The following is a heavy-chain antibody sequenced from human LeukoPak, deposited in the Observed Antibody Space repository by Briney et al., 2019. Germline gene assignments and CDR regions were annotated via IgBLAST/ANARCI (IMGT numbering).Heavy chain of an antibody. J-gene: IGHJ5*02. Sequence: ASVKVSCKVSGYTLTELFMHWVRQAPGKGLEWMGGFDPEDGETIYAQKFQGRVTMTEDTSTDTAYMGLSSLRSEDTAVYYCATLKGVRSHNWFDPWGQGTLVTVSS. CDR1: GYTLTELF. D-gene: IGHD3-3*01. CDR3: ATLKGVRSHNWFDP. CDR2: FDPEDGET. V-gene: IGHV1-24*01.